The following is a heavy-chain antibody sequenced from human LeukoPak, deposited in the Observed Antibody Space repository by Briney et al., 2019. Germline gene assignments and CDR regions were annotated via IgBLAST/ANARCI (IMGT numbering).Heavy chain of an antibody. CDR2: IKQDGREK. D-gene: IGHD6-19*01. V-gene: IGHV3-7*01. CDR1: GFTFSGYW. CDR3: ARGKLFGRGWLRYYYMDV. Sequence: GGSLRLSCAASGFTFSGYWMGWVRQAPGKGLEGVGNIKQDGREKYYVDSVKGRFTISRDNAKNSLYLQMNSLRAEDTAVYYCARGKLFGRGWLRYYYMDVWGTGTTVTVSS. J-gene: IGHJ6*03.